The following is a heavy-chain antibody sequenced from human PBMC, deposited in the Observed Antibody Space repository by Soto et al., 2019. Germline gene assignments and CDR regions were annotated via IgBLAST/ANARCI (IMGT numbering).Heavy chain of an antibody. Sequence: PGGSLRLSCAASGFTFSSYSMNWVRQAPGKGLEWVSSISSSSSYIYYADSVKGRFTISRDNAKNSLYLQMNSLRAEDTAVYYCARVMGYCTTGVCHNWFDPWGQGTLVTVSS. V-gene: IGHV3-21*01. CDR1: GFTFSSYS. D-gene: IGHD2-8*01. J-gene: IGHJ5*02. CDR2: ISSSSSYI. CDR3: ARVMGYCTTGVCHNWFDP.